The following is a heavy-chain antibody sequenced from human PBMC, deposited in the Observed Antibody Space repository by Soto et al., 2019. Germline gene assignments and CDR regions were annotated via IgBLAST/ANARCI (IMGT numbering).Heavy chain of an antibody. J-gene: IGHJ4*02. CDR2: IYYSGST. Sequence: SETLSLTCTVSGGSISSGGYYWSWIRQHPGKGLEWIGYIYYSGSTYYNPSLKSRVTISVDTSKNQFSLKLSSVTAADTAVYYCARFGELSSSTDDYFDYWGQGTLVTVSS. V-gene: IGHV4-31*03. CDR3: ARFGELSSSTDDYFDY. D-gene: IGHD3-10*01. CDR1: GGSISSGGYY.